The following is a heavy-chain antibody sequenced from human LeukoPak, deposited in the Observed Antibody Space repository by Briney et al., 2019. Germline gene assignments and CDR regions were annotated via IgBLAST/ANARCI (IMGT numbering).Heavy chain of an antibody. CDR2: ISSSSSYI. CDR1: GFTFISYS. V-gene: IGHV3-21*01. D-gene: IGHD5-24*01. Sequence: GGSLRLSCAASGFTFISYSMNWVRQAPGKGLEWVSSISSSSSYIYYADSAKGRFTISRDNAKNSLYLQMNSLRAEDTAVYYCARDLDLGVTRWLEPEFDYWGQGTLVTVSS. CDR3: ARDLDLGVTRWLEPEFDY. J-gene: IGHJ4*02.